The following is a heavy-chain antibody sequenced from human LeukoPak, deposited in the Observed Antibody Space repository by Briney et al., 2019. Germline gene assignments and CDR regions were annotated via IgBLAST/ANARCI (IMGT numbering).Heavy chain of an antibody. CDR3: ARGYPERRYFDY. D-gene: IGHD1-14*01. J-gene: IGHJ4*02. CDR1: GGSFSGYY. V-gene: IGHV4-34*01. Sequence: SETLSLPCAVYGGSFSGYYWSWIRQPPGKGREGIGEINHSGSTNYNPSLKSRVTISVDTSKNQFSLKLSSVTAADTAVYYCARGYPERRYFDYWGQGTLVTVSS. CDR2: INHSGST.